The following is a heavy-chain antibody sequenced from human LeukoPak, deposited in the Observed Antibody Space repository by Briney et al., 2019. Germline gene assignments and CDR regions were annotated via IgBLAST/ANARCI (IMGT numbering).Heavy chain of an antibody. CDR1: GYSFTSYG. J-gene: IGHJ4*02. Sequence: GESLKISCNGSGYSFTSYGIGWVRQMPGKGLEWMGIINPGDSDTRYSPSFQGQVTISADKSINTAYLQWSSLRASDTAICYVARQTGDKGIYYWGQGTLVTVSS. V-gene: IGHV5-51*01. CDR3: ARQTGDKGIYY. CDR2: INPGDSDT. D-gene: IGHD7-27*01.